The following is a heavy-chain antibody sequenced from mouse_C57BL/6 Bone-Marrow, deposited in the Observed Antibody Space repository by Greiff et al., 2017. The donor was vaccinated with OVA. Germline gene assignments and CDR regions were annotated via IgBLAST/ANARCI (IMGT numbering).Heavy chain of an antibody. CDR3: AKHGYYGSFDY. J-gene: IGHJ2*01. D-gene: IGHD1-1*01. CDR2: IWGGGGT. Sequence: QVQLQQSGPGLVAPSPSLSITCTASGFSLTSYGVDWVRQPPGQGLEWLGVIWGGGGTTYNSALMSRLSISKNNSNSQVFLTMNRLHKDDTAMYYCAKHGYYGSFDYWGQGTTLTVSS. CDR1: GFSLTSYG. V-gene: IGHV2-9*01.